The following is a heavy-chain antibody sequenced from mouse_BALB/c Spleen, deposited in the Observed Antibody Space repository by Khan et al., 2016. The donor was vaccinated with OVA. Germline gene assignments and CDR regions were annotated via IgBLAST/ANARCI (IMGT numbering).Heavy chain of an antibody. CDR1: GFSFRDYY. CDR2: ISDGGGST. V-gene: IGHV5-4*02. Sequence: EVELVESGGGLVKPGGSLKLSCAASGFSFRDYYMYWIRQTPEERLEWVATISDGGGSTYYPDSVKGRFTISRDNAENNLYLQMSSLKSEDTAKYYCARPGYGGFAYWGQGTLVTVSA. CDR3: ARPGYGGFAY. J-gene: IGHJ3*01. D-gene: IGHD1-1*02.